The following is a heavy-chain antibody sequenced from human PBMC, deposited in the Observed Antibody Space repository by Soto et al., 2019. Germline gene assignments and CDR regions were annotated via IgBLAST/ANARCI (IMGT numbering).Heavy chain of an antibody. CDR2: ISAYNGNT. J-gene: IGHJ5*02. Sequence: GASVKVSFKASGYTFTSYGISWVRQAPGQGLEWMGWISAYNGNTNYAQKLQGRVTMTTDTSTSTAYMELRSLRSDDTAVYYCASLAYSSGWYWFEPWGQGTLVTVSS. D-gene: IGHD6-19*01. V-gene: IGHV1-18*01. CDR3: ASLAYSSGWYWFEP. CDR1: GYTFTSYG.